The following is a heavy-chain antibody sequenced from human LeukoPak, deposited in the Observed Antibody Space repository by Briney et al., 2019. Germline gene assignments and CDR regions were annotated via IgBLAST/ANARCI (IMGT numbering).Heavy chain of an antibody. V-gene: IGHV3-23*01. D-gene: IGHD5-12*01. CDR1: GFTFRIYA. Sequence: GGSLRLSCAASGFTFRIYAMSWVRQAPGKGLEWVSAISGSGGSGSGAGTYYADSVKGRFTISRDNSKTTLYLQMNSLRTEDTAVYYCAKGQSGYEPFDYWGQGTLVTVSS. CDR3: AKGQSGYEPFDY. CDR2: ISGSGGSGSGAGT. J-gene: IGHJ4*02.